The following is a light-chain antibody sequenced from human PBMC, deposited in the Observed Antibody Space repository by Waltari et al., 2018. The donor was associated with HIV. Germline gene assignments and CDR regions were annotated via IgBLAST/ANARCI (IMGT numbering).Light chain of an antibody. CDR2: SLD. J-gene: IGLJ1*01. Sequence: QSVLTQTPSASGTPGQRVIVSCSGSGSNIGANTVNWYQQLPGAAPRLLIHSLDQRPSGVPDRVSGSKSGASASLAIRGLRSEDEADYYCAAWDDSLNAYVFGGGTKVNVL. CDR1: GSNIGANT. V-gene: IGLV1-44*01. CDR3: AAWDDSLNAYV.